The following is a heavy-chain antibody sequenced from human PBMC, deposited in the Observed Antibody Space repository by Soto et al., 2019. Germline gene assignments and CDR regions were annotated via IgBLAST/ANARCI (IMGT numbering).Heavy chain of an antibody. CDR3: AHRIVKKLWFAP. D-gene: IGHD3-22*01. CDR2: IYWDDNK. CDR1: GFSRSTSGVG. J-gene: IGHJ5*02. Sequence: QITLKQSGPTLVKPTQTLTLTCTFSGFSRSTSGVGVGWIRQLPGKALECLALIYWDDNKRYSPSLKTRLTITNATSKHQVVITMPNPDPVATATYYCAHRIVKKLWFAPWGQGTLVTVSS. V-gene: IGHV2-5*02.